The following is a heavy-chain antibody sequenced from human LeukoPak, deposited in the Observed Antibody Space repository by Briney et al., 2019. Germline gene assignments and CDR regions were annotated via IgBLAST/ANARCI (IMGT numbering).Heavy chain of an antibody. CDR2: ISYDGSNK. CDR3: ARDFVAAGPDY. J-gene: IGHJ4*02. Sequence: GGSLRLSCATSGFTFNSFGMHWARQAPGKGLEWVAFISYDGSNKDYADSVKGRFTISRDNAKNTLYLQMNSLRAEDTAVYYCARDFVAAGPDYWGQGTLVTVSS. D-gene: IGHD6-13*01. V-gene: IGHV3-33*05. CDR1: GFTFNSFG.